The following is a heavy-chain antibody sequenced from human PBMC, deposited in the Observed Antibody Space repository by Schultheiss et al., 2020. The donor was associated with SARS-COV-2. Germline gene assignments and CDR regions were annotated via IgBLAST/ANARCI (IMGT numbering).Heavy chain of an antibody. CDR1: GGSISRNYH. V-gene: IGHV4-4*07. CDR2: IYTSGST. Sequence: SETLSLTCSVSGGSISRNYHWGWIRQPPGKGLEWIGRIYTSGSTNYNPSLKSRVTMSVDTSKNQFSLKLSSVTAADTAIYYCARPYDSSHMGGFDYWGQGTLLTVSS. CDR3: ARPYDSSHMGGFDY. D-gene: IGHD3-22*01. J-gene: IGHJ4*02.